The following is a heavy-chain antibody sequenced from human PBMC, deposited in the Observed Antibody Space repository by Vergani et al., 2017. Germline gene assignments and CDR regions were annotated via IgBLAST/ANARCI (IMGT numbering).Heavy chain of an antibody. CDR2: IRTKTDGGTT. J-gene: IGHJ3*02. CDR3: ARDRVDILTGYLLFDI. V-gene: IGHV3-15*01. Sequence: EVQLVESGGGLVKPGGSLRLSCAASGFTFSNAWMSWVRQAPGKGLEWVGRIRTKTDGGTTDYAAPVKGRFTISRDNAKNSLYLQMNSLRAEDTAVYYCARDRVDILTGYLLFDIWGQGTMVTVSS. CDR1: GFTFSNAW. D-gene: IGHD3-9*01.